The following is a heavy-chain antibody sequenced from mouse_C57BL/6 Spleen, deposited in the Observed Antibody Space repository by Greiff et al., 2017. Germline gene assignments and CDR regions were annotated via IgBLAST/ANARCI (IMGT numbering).Heavy chain of an antibody. Sequence: QVQLKQSGPELVKPGASVKISCKASGYAFSSSWMNWVKQRPGKGLEWIGRIYPGDGDTNYNGKFKGKATLTADKSSSTAYMQLSSLTSEDSAVYFCARKGYGSSSYFDYWGQGTTLTVSS. D-gene: IGHD1-1*01. J-gene: IGHJ2*01. CDR2: IYPGDGDT. CDR1: GYAFSSSW. V-gene: IGHV1-82*01. CDR3: ARKGYGSSSYFDY.